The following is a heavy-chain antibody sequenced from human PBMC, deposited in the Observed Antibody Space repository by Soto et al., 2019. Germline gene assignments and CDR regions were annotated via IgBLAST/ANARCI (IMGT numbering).Heavy chain of an antibody. V-gene: IGHV1-8*01. CDR3: ARGGREYSSSWSITYYYYYYGMDV. CDR1: GYTFTSYD. CDR2: MNPNSGNT. Sequence: QVQLVQSGAEVKKPGASVKVSCKASGYTFTSYDINWVRQATGQGLEWMGWMNPNSGNTGYAQKFQGRVTMTRNTSISTAYMELSSLRSEDTAVYYCARGGREYSSSWSITYYYYYYGMDVWGQGTTVTVSS. D-gene: IGHD6-6*01. J-gene: IGHJ6*02.